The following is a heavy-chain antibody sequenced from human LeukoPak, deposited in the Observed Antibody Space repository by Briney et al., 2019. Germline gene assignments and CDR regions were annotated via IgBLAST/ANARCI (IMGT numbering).Heavy chain of an antibody. J-gene: IGHJ4*02. V-gene: IGHV3-48*04. D-gene: IGHD4-11*01. CDR3: ARDSNYPFFDY. CDR2: ISSSGSTI. CDR1: GFTFSSYS. Sequence: GGSLRLSCAASGFTFSSYSMNWVRQAPGKGLEWVSYISSSGSTIYYADSVKGRFTISRDNAKNSLYLQMNSLRAEDTAVYYCARDSNYPFFDYWGQGTLVTVSS.